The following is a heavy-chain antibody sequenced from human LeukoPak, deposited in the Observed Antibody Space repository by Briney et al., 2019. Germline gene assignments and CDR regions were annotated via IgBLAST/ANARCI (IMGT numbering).Heavy chain of an antibody. Sequence: SETLSLTCTVSGGSISSHYWSWIRQPPGKGLEWIGYIYYSGSTNYNPSLKSRATISVDTSKNQFSLKLSSVTAADTAVYYCARVASGLDYYKDVWGKGTTVTVSS. CDR3: ARVASGLDYYKDV. D-gene: IGHD2-15*01. CDR1: GGSISSHY. V-gene: IGHV4-59*11. CDR2: IYYSGST. J-gene: IGHJ6*03.